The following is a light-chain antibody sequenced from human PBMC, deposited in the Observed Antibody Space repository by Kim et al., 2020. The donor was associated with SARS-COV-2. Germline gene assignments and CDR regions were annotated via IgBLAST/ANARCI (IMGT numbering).Light chain of an antibody. V-gene: IGKV3-20*01. Sequence: ENVLTQSPGTLSLSPGERATLTCRASQSVSSNYLAWYQQKAGQAPRLVIYSASSRASGIPDRFSGSGSGTDFTLTISTLEPEDVAVYYCKQYATSPETFGQGTKVDIK. J-gene: IGKJ1*01. CDR1: QSVSSNY. CDR3: KQYATSPET. CDR2: SAS.